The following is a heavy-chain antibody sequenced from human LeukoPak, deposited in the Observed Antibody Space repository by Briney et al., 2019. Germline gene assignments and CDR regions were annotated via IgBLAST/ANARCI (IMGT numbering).Heavy chain of an antibody. Sequence: PGRSLRLSCAASGFTFDDYAMHWVRQAPGKGLEWVSGISWNSGSIGYADSVKGRFTISRDNAKNTLYLQMNSLRAEDTAVYYCARSGHDSSGYQYYFDYWGQGTLVTVSS. J-gene: IGHJ4*02. CDR3: ARSGHDSSGYQYYFDY. CDR2: ISWNSGSI. CDR1: GFTFDDYA. D-gene: IGHD3-22*01. V-gene: IGHV3-9*01.